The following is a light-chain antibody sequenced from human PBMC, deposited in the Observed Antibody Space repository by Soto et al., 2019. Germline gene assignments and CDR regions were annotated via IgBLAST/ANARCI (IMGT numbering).Light chain of an antibody. CDR3: QKYTSVPS. CDR1: QGISNY. J-gene: IGKJ4*01. V-gene: IGKV1-27*01. Sequence: DIQMTQSPSSLSASVGDRVTITCRASQGISNYLAWYQQKPGKIPKLLIFAASTLQSGVPSRFTGSGSGTDFTLTLSSLQPEDVATYYCQKYTSVPSFGGGTKVEIK. CDR2: AAS.